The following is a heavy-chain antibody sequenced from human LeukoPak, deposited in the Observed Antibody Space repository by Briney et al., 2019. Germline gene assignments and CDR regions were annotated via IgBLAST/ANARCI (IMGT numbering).Heavy chain of an antibody. CDR1: GGTFSSYG. D-gene: IGHD2-15*01. V-gene: IGHV1-69*06. J-gene: IGHJ3*02. CDR2: IVPIFGTP. CDR3: ASPSGIRSGGTWKGAFDI. Sequence: ASVKVSCKASGGTFSSYGINWVRQAPGQGLEWMGGIVPIFGTPNYAQKFQGRVTITADKSTSTAYMELSSLRSEDTGVYYCASPSGIRSGGTWKGAFDIWGQGTLVTVSS.